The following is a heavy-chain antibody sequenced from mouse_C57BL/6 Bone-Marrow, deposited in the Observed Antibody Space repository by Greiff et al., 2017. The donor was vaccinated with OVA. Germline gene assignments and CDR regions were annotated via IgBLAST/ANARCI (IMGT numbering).Heavy chain of an antibody. CDR3: ARTPHYYGSRGDYYAMDY. D-gene: IGHD1-1*01. CDR2: IWSGGST. CDR1: GFSLTSYG. Sequence: VHLVESGPGLVQPSQSLSITCTVSGFSLTSYGVHWVRQSPGKGLEWLGVIWSGGSTDYNAAFISRLSISKDNSKSQVFFKMNSLQADDTAIYYCARTPHYYGSRGDYYAMDYWGQGTSVTVSS. J-gene: IGHJ4*01. V-gene: IGHV2-2*01.